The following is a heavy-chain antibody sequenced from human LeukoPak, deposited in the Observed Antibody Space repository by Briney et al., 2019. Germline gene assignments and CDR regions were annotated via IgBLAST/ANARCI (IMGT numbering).Heavy chain of an antibody. D-gene: IGHD2-2*01. CDR3: ARDAPKQWVDCSSTSSPYYYYYGMDV. CDR1: GYTFTSYG. V-gene: IGHV1-18*01. CDR2: ISAYNGNT. J-gene: IGHJ6*02. Sequence: ASVKVSCKASGYTFTSYGISWVRQAPGQGLEWMGWISAYNGNTNYAQKLQGRVTMTTDTSTSTAYMELRSLRSDDTAVYYCARDAPKQWVDCSSTSSPYYYYYGMDVWGQGTTVTVSS.